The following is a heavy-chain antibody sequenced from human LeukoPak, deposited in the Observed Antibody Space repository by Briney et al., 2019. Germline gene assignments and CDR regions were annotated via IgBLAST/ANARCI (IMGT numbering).Heavy chain of an antibody. CDR2: INPNSGGT. D-gene: IGHD3-10*01. J-gene: IGHJ4*02. Sequence: ASVKVSCKASGYTFTGYYMHWVRQAPGQGLEWMGWINPNSGGTNYAQKFQGRVTMTRDTSISTAYMELSRLRSDDTAVYYCARSLLRFGESYYFDYWGQGTLVTVSS. CDR3: ARSLLRFGESYYFDY. V-gene: IGHV1-2*02. CDR1: GYTFTGYY.